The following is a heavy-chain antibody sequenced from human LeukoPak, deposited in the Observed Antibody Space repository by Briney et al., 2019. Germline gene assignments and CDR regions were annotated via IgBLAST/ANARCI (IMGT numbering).Heavy chain of an antibody. CDR3: ARVGGGRDFVY. CDR2: IIQDGSEK. D-gene: IGHD2-15*01. V-gene: IGHV3-7*01. J-gene: IGHJ4*02. CDR1: RFTLSSYW. Sequence: GGSLRLSCAAARFTLSSYWMSRVRQAPGKGLEWVANIIQDGSEKYYVDSVKGRFTISRDNAKNSLYLQMNSLRAEDTAVYYCARVGGGRDFVYWGQGTLVTVSS.